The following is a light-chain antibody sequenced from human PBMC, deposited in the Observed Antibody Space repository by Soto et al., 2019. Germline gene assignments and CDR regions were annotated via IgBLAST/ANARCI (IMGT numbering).Light chain of an antibody. Sequence: EIVMTQSPVTLSVSPGERATLSCRASQSVSSNIAWYQQKPGQAPRLLIYRASTRATGIPARFSGSGSGTEITLAIGRLQSEDFAIYYCQQYNSWPPWGTCGQGTKLVIE. J-gene: IGKJ2*01. CDR3: QQYNSWPPWGT. CDR2: RAS. CDR1: QSVSSN. V-gene: IGKV3-15*01.